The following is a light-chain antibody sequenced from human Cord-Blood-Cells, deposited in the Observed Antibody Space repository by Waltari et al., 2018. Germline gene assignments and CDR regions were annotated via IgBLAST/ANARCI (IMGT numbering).Light chain of an antibody. J-gene: IGKJ5*01. CDR2: DAA. CDR3: QQYDNLPPAIT. Sequence: DIQMTQSPSSLPASVGDRVTITCQASQDISNYLNWYQQKPGKAPKLLIYDAANLETGVPSRFSGSGSRTDFTFTISSLQPEDIASYYCQQYDNLPPAITFGQGTRLEIK. CDR1: QDISNY. V-gene: IGKV1-33*01.